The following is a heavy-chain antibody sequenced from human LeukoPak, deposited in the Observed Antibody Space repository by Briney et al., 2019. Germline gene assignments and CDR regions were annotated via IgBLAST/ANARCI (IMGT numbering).Heavy chain of an antibody. J-gene: IGHJ3*02. Sequence: SQTLSLTCTVSGGSISSGGYYWSWIRQHPGKGLEWIGYIYYSGSTYYNPSLKSRVTISVDTSKNQFSLKLSSVTAADTAVYYCARSGCSSTSCHDAFDIWGQGTMVTVSS. CDR2: IYYSGST. V-gene: IGHV4-31*03. CDR3: ARSGCSSTSCHDAFDI. CDR1: GGSISSGGYY. D-gene: IGHD2-2*01.